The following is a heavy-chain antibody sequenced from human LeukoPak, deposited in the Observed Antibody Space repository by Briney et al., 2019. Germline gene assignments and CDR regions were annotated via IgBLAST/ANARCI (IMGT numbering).Heavy chain of an antibody. CDR1: GGSFSGYY. Sequence: SETLSLTCAVYGGSFSGYYWSWIRQPPGKGLEWIGEINHSGSTNYNPSLKSRVTISVDTSKNQFSLKLSSVTAADTAVYYCARGGRIQLWSQRRAFDIWGQGTMVTVSS. CDR3: ARGGRIQLWSQRRAFDI. D-gene: IGHD5-18*01. J-gene: IGHJ3*02. CDR2: INHSGST. V-gene: IGHV4-34*01.